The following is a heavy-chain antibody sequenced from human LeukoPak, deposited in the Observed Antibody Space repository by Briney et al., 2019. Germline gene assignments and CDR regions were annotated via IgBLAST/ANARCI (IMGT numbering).Heavy chain of an antibody. CDR1: GFTFSSHP. J-gene: IGHJ4*02. CDR2: IKEDGGEK. Sequence: GGSLRLSCAASGFTFSSHPMTWVRQAPGKGLEWVAHIKEDGGEKHYVDPVKGRFTISRDNAKNSLYLQMNSLRAEDTAMYYCVRDRGYCSGGTCYALWDYWGQGTLVTVSS. CDR3: VRDRGYCSGGTCYALWDY. D-gene: IGHD2-15*01. V-gene: IGHV3-7*01.